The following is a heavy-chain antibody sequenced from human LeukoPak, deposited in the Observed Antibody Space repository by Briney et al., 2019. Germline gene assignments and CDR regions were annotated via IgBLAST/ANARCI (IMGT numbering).Heavy chain of an antibody. CDR1: GYTFTSYG. CDR3: ARDLSMVRGVNYYYYYMDV. V-gene: IGHV1-18*01. D-gene: IGHD3-10*01. Sequence: ASVKVSCKASGYTFTSYGISWVRQAPGQGLEWMGWISAYNGNTNYAQKLQGRVTMTTDTSTSTAYMELRSLRSDDTAVCYCARDLSMVRGVNYYYYYMDVWGKGTTVTVSS. J-gene: IGHJ6*03. CDR2: ISAYNGNT.